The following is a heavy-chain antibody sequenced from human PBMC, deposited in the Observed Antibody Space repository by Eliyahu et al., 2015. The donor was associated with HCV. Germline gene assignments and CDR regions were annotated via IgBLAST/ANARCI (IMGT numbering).Heavy chain of an antibody. CDR1: SISSGGYY. D-gene: IGHD5-12*01. CDR2: TYYNVNT. Sequence: SISSGGYYWSWIRQXPGKGXEXIWYTYYNVNTYYNPSLKSRATIXVDTSKNQFSLRLSSVTAADTAVYYCARDKGISGYDFDYWGQGTLVTISS. V-gene: IGHV4-31*02. J-gene: IGHJ4*02. CDR3: ARDKGISGYDFDY.